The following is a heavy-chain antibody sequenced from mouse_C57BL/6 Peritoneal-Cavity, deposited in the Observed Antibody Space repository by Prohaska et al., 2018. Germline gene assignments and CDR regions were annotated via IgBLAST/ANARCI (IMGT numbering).Heavy chain of an antibody. D-gene: IGHD3-2*02. Sequence: QVQLQQPGAELVRPGTSVKLSCKASGYTFTSYWMHWVKQRPGQGLEWIGLIDPSDSYTNYNQKFKGKATLTVDTSSSTAYMQLSSLTSEYSGVYYCARGKAQGDYWGQGTTLTVSS. J-gene: IGHJ2*01. V-gene: IGHV1-59*01. CDR3: ARGKAQGDY. CDR1: GYTFTSYW. CDR2: IDPSDSYT.